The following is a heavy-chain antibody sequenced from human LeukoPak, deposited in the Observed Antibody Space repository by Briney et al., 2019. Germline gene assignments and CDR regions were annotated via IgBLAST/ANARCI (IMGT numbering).Heavy chain of an antibody. Sequence: GGSLRLSCAASEFTFRSYAMSWVRQAPGKGLEWVSAISRDGANTYYADSVKGRLTISRDMSLNILYLQMIDLRAEDTAVYYCGTEREKSLEYWGQGTLVTVSS. CDR2: ISRDGANT. CDR1: EFTFRSYA. CDR3: GTEREKSLEY. D-gene: IGHD5-24*01. J-gene: IGHJ4*02. V-gene: IGHV3-23*01.